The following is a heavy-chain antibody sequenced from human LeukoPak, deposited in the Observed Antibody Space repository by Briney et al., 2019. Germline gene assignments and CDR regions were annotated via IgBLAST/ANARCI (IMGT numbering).Heavy chain of an antibody. CDR3: ARDFIAVAGTGDY. J-gene: IGHJ4*02. CDR2: INHSGST. CDR1: GGSFSGYY. Sequence: SETLSLTCAVYGGSFSGYYWSWIRQPPGKGLEWIGEINHSGSTNYNPSLKSRVTISVDTSKNQFSLKLSSVTAADTAVYYCARDFIAVAGTGDYWGQGTLVTVSS. V-gene: IGHV4-34*01. D-gene: IGHD6-19*01.